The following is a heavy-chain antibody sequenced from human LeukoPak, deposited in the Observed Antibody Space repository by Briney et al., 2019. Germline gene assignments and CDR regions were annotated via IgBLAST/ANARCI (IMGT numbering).Heavy chain of an antibody. D-gene: IGHD3-3*01. J-gene: IGHJ5*02. CDR2: IRSTGSST. V-gene: IGHV3-11*04. Sequence: PGGSLRLSCTASGFTFRDYYVTWIRQAPGKGLEWVSYIRSTGSSTAYADSVKGRFAISRDNAKNSLYLQMNGLRVEDTAVYYCARVYYASWSGQHLSQHWLDPWGEGTLVTVSS. CDR3: ARVYYASWSGQHLSQHWLDP. CDR1: GFTFRDYY.